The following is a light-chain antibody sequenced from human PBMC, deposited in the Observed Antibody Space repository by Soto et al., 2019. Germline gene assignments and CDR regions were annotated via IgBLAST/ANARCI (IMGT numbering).Light chain of an antibody. Sequence: DVVMTQSPLSLPVTLGQPASISCRSGRSLLYSDGNTYLTWFHQRPGQSPRRLIYMLSSRDSGVPDRFSGSGSGTDFTLKISRVEADDVGVYYCMQGAHWPWTFGQGTKVEIK. CDR2: MLS. CDR3: MQGAHWPWT. J-gene: IGKJ1*01. CDR1: RSLLYSDGNTY. V-gene: IGKV2-30*01.